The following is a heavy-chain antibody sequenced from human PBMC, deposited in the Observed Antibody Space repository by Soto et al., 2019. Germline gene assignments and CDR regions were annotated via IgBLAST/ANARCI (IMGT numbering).Heavy chain of an antibody. J-gene: IGHJ5*02. V-gene: IGHV1-18*01. CDR3: ARRRYFDTLLDP. CDR1: GYTFTSYG. D-gene: IGHD3-9*01. Sequence: SVKVSCKASGYTFTSYGISWVRQAPGQGLEWMGWISAYNGNTNYAQKLQGRVTMTTDTSTSTAYMELRSLRSGDTAVYYCARRRYFDTLLDPWGQGTLVTVSS. CDR2: ISAYNGNT.